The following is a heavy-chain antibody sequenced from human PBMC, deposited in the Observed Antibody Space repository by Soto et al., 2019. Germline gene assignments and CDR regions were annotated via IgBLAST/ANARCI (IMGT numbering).Heavy chain of an antibody. CDR1: GYTLTELS. Sequence: RASVKVSFKVSGYTLTELSMHWVRQAPGKGLEWLGGFDPEDGETIYAQKFQGRVTMTEDTSTDTAYMELSSLRSEDTAVYYCAGWPGILTGYYEFLYYYGMDFWVGCTTVTVS. CDR2: FDPEDGET. V-gene: IGHV1-24*01. CDR3: AGWPGILTGYYEFLYYYGMDF. J-gene: IGHJ6*02. D-gene: IGHD3-9*01.